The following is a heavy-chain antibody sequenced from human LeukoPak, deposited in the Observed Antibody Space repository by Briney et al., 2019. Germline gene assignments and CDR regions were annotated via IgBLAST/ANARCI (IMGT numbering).Heavy chain of an antibody. CDR3: ARSRGRDIVVVPAAVDY. CDR1: GYSFTSYW. D-gene: IGHD2-2*01. Sequence: GSLKISCKGSGYSFTSYWTGWGRQMPGKGLEWMGIIYPGDSDTRYSPSFQGQVTISADKSISTAYLPWSSLKASDTAMYYCARSRGRDIVVVPAAVDYWGQGTLVTVSS. CDR2: IYPGDSDT. V-gene: IGHV5-51*01. J-gene: IGHJ4*02.